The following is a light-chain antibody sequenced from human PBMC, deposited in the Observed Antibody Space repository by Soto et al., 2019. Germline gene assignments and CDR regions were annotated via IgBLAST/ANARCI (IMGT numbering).Light chain of an antibody. CDR1: SSNIGSNT. J-gene: IGLJ3*02. V-gene: IGLV1-44*01. CDR2: NDN. Sequence: QSVLTQPPSASGTPGQRVTISCSGSSSNIGSNTVNWYQQLPGTAPKLLISNDNLRPSGVPDRFSGSKSGTSASLAISWLQSEDEADYYCATWDDNLSGCVFGGGTKLTVL. CDR3: ATWDDNLSGCV.